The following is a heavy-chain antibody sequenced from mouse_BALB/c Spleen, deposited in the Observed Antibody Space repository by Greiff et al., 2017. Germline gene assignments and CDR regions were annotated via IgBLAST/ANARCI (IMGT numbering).Heavy chain of an antibody. D-gene: IGHD2-12*01. V-gene: IGHV2-9*02. CDR2: IWAGGST. CDR3: ARDIPSVSYDEAMDY. Sequence: QVQLKESGPGLVAPSQSLSITCTVSGFSLTSYGVHWVRQPPGKGLEWLGVIWAGGSTNYNSALMSRLSISKDNSKSQVFLKMNSLQTDDTAMYYCARDIPSVSYDEAMDYWGQGTSVTVSS. J-gene: IGHJ4*01. CDR1: GFSLTSYG.